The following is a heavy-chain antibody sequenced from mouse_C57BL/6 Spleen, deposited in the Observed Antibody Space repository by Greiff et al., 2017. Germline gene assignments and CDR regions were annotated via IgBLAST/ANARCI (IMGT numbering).Heavy chain of an antibody. J-gene: IGHJ2*01. CDR1: GFNIKDDY. CDR3: TTGTTVVLDY. D-gene: IGHD1-1*01. Sequence: EVQLQQSGAELVRPGASVQLSCTASGFNIKDDYMHWVKQRPEQGLEWIGWIDPENGDTEYASKFQGKATITADTSSNTAYLQLSSLTSEDTAVYYCTTGTTVVLDYWGQGTTLTVSS. V-gene: IGHV14-4*01. CDR2: IDPENGDT.